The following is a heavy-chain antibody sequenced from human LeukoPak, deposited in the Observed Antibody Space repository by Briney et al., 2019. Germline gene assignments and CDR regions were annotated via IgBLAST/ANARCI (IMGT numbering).Heavy chain of an antibody. CDR1: GYTFTSYG. D-gene: IGHD2-15*01. CDR3: ARVDGSYSGGSCPSGNWFDP. Sequence: ASVKVSCKASGYTFTSYGISWVRQAPGQGLEWMGWISAYNGNTNYAQKLQGRVTMTTDTSTSTAYMELRSLRSEDTAVYYCARVDGSYSGGSCPSGNWFDPWGQGTLVTVSS. CDR2: ISAYNGNT. V-gene: IGHV1-18*01. J-gene: IGHJ5*02.